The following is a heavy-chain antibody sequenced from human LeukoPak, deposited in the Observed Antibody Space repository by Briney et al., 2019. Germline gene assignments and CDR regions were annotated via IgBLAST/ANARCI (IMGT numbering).Heavy chain of an antibody. CDR2: INWNGGST. J-gene: IGHJ4*02. D-gene: IGHD2-15*01. V-gene: IGHV3-20*04. CDR3: ARDRGGYCSGGSRYGGY. Sequence: PGGSLRLSCAASGFTFDDYGMSWVRQAPGKGLEWVSGINWNGGSTGYADSVKGRFTISRDNAKNSLYLQMNSLRAEDTALYYCARDRGGYCSGGSRYGGYWGRGTLVTVSS. CDR1: GFTFDDYG.